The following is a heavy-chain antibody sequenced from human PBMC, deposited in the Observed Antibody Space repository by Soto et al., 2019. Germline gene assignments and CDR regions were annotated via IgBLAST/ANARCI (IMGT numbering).Heavy chain of an antibody. J-gene: IGHJ4*02. V-gene: IGHV1-2*02. CDR1: GYTFTGYW. D-gene: IGHD5-12*01. CDR3: ARTSTRGYSGYDLDH. Sequence: ASVKVSCKASGYTFTGYWMHWVRQVPGQGLEWMGYINPNTGGTNYAQKFQGRVTWTRDASISTAYMEVSRLTSDDTAVYYCARTSTRGYSGYDLDHWGQGXLVTVHS. CDR2: INPNTGGT.